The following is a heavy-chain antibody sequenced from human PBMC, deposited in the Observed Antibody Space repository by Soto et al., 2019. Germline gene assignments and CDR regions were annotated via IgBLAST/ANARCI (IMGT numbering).Heavy chain of an antibody. J-gene: IGHJ3*02. CDR3: ARVYYYDSSGVGDAFDI. V-gene: IGHV3-48*01. D-gene: IGHD3-22*01. CDR1: GFTFSSYS. Sequence: EVQLVESGGGLVQPGGSLRLSCAASGFTFSSYSMNWVRQAPGKGLEWVSYISSSSSTIYYADSVKGRFTISRDNAKNSLYLQMNSLRAEDTAVYYCARVYYYDSSGVGDAFDIWGQGTMVTVSS. CDR2: ISSSSSTI.